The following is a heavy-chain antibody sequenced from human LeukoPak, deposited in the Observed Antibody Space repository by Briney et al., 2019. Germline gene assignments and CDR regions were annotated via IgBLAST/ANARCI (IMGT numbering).Heavy chain of an antibody. CDR2: INPNSGGT. Sequence: GASVKVSCKASGYTFTGYYMHWVRQAPGQGLEWMGWINPNSGGTNYAQKFQGRVTMTRNTSISTAYMELSSLRSEDTAVYYCARVITGTTFGLNYYYMDVWGKGTTVTVSS. CDR3: ARVITGTTFGLNYYYMDV. D-gene: IGHD1-7*01. CDR1: GYTFTGYY. J-gene: IGHJ6*03. V-gene: IGHV1-2*02.